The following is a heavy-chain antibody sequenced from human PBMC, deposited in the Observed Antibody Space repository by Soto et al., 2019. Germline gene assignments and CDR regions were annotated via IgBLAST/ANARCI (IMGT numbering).Heavy chain of an antibody. CDR2: IIPIFGTA. CDR3: ARDKGGIVVVPAVSQVRSFDI. V-gene: IGHV1-69*01. Sequence: QVQLVQSGAEVKKPGSSVKVSCTASGVTFSSYAISWVRQAPGQGLEWMGGIIPIFGTANYAQKFQGRVTITADESTGSAYVELSSLRSEDTAVYYCARDKGGIVVVPAVSQVRSFDIWRQGRMLTVSS. D-gene: IGHD2-2*01. J-gene: IGHJ3*02. CDR1: GVTFSSYA.